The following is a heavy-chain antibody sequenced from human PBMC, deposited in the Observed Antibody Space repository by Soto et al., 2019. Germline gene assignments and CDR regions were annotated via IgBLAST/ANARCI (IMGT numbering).Heavy chain of an antibody. J-gene: IGHJ5*02. CDR1: GFTVSSNY. V-gene: IGHV3-23*01. Sequence: PGGSLRLSCAASGFTVSSNYMSWVRQAPGKGLEWVSVISGSGGSTYDGDSVKGRFTISRDNSKNTLYLQMNSLRAEDTAVYYWASRGLDYGEDPFDPWGQGTLVTVSS. CDR2: ISGSGGST. CDR3: ASRGLDYGEDPFDP. D-gene: IGHD4-17*01.